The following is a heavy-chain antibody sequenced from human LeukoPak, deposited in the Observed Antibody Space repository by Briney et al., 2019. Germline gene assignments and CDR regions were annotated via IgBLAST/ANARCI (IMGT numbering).Heavy chain of an antibody. D-gene: IGHD5-18*01. Sequence: GGSLRLSCAASGFTFSSYAMHWVRQAPGKGLEWVAVISYDGSNKYYADSVKGRFTISRDNSKNTLYLQMNSLRAEDTAVYYCAKDTVKGPGYSYGYGYWGQGTLVTVSS. J-gene: IGHJ4*02. CDR3: AKDTVKGPGYSYGYGY. CDR2: ISYDGSNK. CDR1: GFTFSSYA. V-gene: IGHV3-30*04.